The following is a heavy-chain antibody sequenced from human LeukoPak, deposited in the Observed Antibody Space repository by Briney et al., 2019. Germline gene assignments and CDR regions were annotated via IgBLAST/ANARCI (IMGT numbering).Heavy chain of an antibody. CDR3: AQLLDDNPIRWYFAL. CDR1: GGSISSYY. CDR2: ISDSGDTP. J-gene: IGHJ2*01. Sequence: ETLSLTCTVSGGSISSYYWSWIRQPPGKGLEWVSSISDSGDTPYYADSVKGLFTISRDNSKNTLYLQMSSLRADDTAVYYCAQLLDDNPIRWYFALWGRGTLVTVSS. V-gene: IGHV3-23*01. D-gene: IGHD1-14*01.